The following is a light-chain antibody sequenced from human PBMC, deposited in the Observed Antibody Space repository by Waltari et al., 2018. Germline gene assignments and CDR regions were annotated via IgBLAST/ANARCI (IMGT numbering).Light chain of an antibody. V-gene: IGLV8-61*01. J-gene: IGLJ3*02. Sequence: QTVVTQEPSLSVSPGGTVTLPCALTSGSVSTTSYATWYQQTPGQPPRTLVYKGSSRSSGVPDRFSGSILGNKAALTITGAQADDECNYYCSLYMGSGIWVFGGGTKLTVL. CDR2: KGS. CDR3: SLYMGSGIWV. CDR1: SGSVSTTSY.